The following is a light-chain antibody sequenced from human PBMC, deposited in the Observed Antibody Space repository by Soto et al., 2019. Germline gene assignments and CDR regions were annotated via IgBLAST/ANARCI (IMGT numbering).Light chain of an antibody. CDR2: AAS. V-gene: IGKV3-20*01. CDR3: QQYGGPPRWT. J-gene: IGKJ1*01. Sequence: IEFAQSPATLSFSPRERATISCSASHSVANNYLAWYQQKHGQAPRLLTFAASSRATGVPHRFSVSGSGIDFALNVGRLEPEDFAVYLCQQYGGPPRWTSGHGTQA. CDR1: HSVANNY.